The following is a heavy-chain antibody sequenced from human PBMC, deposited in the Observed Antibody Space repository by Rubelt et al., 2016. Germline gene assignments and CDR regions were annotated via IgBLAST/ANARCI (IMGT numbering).Heavy chain of an antibody. CDR1: GGSFSGYY. J-gene: IGHJ4*02. CDR2: INHSGST. D-gene: IGHD4-23*01. V-gene: IGHV4-34*10. CDR3: ARDPSLTPGHVYFDS. Sequence: QQQLQESGPGLVKPSETLSLTCAVYGGSFSGYYWSWIRQPPGKGLEWIGEINHSGSTNYNPSLKSRVTISVDTSKNQFSLKLSSVTAADTAVYYCARDPSLTPGHVYFDSWGQGTLVTVSS.